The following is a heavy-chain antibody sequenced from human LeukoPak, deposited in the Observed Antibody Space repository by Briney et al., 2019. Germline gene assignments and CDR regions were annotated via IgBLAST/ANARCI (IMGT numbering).Heavy chain of an antibody. Sequence: AASVKVSCKASGYTFTNYGIGWVRQAPGQGLEWMGWISALSGNTNCAQKFQARVTMTTDTSTSTAYMELRSLRSEDTAVYYCARGGMKVGATPFDYWGQGTLVTVSS. CDR2: ISALSGNT. J-gene: IGHJ4*02. CDR3: ARGGMKVGATPFDY. D-gene: IGHD1-26*01. V-gene: IGHV1-18*01. CDR1: GYTFTNYG.